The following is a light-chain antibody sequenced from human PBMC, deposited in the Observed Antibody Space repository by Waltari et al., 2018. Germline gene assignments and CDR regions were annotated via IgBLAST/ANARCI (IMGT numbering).Light chain of an antibody. CDR2: DAS. CDR3: QQRSGWPPSIT. J-gene: IGKJ5*01. Sequence: EIVLTQSPATLSLSPGDRATLSCRASQSVGNFLAWYQHKPGRAPRLLIYDASNRATGIPATFSGSGSGTDFTLTISSLQPEDFALYYCQQRSGWPPSITFGQGTRLEI. CDR1: QSVGNF. V-gene: IGKV3-11*01.